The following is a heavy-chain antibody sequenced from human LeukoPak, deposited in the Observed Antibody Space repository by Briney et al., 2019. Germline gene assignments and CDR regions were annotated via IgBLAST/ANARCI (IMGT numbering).Heavy chain of an antibody. CDR3: AIKYYYDSSGFFDEHDY. CDR2: IIPIFGTA. CDR1: GGTFSSYA. D-gene: IGHD3-22*01. Sequence: GASVKVSCKASGGTFSSYAISWVRQAPGQGLEWMGGIIPIFGTANYAQKFQGRVTITADESTSTAYMELSSLRSEDTAVYYCAIKYYYDSSGFFDEHDYWGQGTLVTVSS. V-gene: IGHV1-69*13. J-gene: IGHJ4*02.